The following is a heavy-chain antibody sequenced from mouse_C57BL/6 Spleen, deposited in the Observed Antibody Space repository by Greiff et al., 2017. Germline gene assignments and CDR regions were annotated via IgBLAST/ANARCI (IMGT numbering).Heavy chain of an antibody. CDR3: ARSGDCSGCFDY. CDR1: GYSFTGYC. CDR2: IYPGSGGT. Sequence: VQLQQSGPELVKPGASVKISCKASGYSFTGYCMTWVQQRPEQSLEWIGEIYPGSGGTNYNEKFKGKATLTVDTSSSTAYMQLRSLTSEDSAVYYCARSGDCSGCFDYWGQGTTLTVSA. V-gene: IGHV1-42*01. J-gene: IGHJ2*01. D-gene: IGHD2-13*01.